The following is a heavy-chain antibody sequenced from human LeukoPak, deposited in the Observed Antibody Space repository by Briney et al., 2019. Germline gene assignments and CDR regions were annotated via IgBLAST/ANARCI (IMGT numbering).Heavy chain of an antibody. CDR1: GFTLSSYA. D-gene: IGHD1-26*01. V-gene: IGHV3-64*01. CDR3: AVGPGRSD. J-gene: IGHJ4*02. Sequence: GGSLRLSCAASGFTLSSYAIHWVRQAPRKGLEYVSAISSNGGSTYYANSVKGRFTISRDNSKNTLYLQMGSLRAEEMAVYYCAVGPGRSDWGQGTLVTVSS. CDR2: ISSNGGST.